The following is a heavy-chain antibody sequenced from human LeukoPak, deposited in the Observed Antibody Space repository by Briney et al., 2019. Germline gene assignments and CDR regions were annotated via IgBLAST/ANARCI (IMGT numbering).Heavy chain of an antibody. CDR2: MYTSGST. J-gene: IGHJ4*02. CDR1: GGSISSYY. CDR3: AREGGPGGDYGSIDS. D-gene: IGHD4-17*01. V-gene: IGHV4-4*07. Sequence: SETLSLTCSVSGGSISSYYWSWIRQPAGKQPEWIGRMYTSGSTYYNPSLKSRVTMSADTSKNQFSLKLTSVTAADTSVYYCAREGGPGGDYGSIDSWGQGTLVTVSS.